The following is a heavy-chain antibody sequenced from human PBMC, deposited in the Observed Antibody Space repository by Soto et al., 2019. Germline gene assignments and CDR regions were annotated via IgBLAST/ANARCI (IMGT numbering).Heavy chain of an antibody. Sequence: GASVKVSCKASGYTFTSYYMHWVRQAPGQGLEWMGIINPSGGSTSYAQKFQGRVTMTRDTSTSTVYMELSSLRSEDTAVYYCESHYGGNSANYYYYGMDVWGQGTTVTVSS. D-gene: IGHD4-17*01. V-gene: IGHV1-46*01. CDR2: INPSGGST. CDR3: ESHYGGNSANYYYYGMDV. J-gene: IGHJ6*02. CDR1: GYTFTSYY.